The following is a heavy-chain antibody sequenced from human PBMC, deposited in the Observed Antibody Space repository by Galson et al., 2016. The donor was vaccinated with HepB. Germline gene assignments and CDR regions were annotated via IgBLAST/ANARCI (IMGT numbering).Heavy chain of an antibody. J-gene: IGHJ3*02. CDR1: GVSVSINSYY. V-gene: IGHV4-61*01. Sequence: SETLSLTCTVSGVSVSINSYYWSWIRQPPGKGLEWIGYIYSSGSTIYNPSLKSRVTISVDTSKNQFSLRLSSVTAADTAVYYCAIEGEHIVAQDVFDIWGQGTMVTVSS. D-gene: IGHD2-21*01. CDR3: AIEGEHIVAQDVFDI. CDR2: IYSSGST.